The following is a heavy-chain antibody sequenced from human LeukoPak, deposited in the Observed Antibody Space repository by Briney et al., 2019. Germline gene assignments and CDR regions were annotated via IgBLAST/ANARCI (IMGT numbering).Heavy chain of an antibody. CDR3: ANTPQLWTQFDY. V-gene: IGHV3-30*18. CDR1: GFTFSSYG. Sequence: PGRSLRLSCAAPGFTFSSYGMHWVRQAPGKGLEWVAVISYDGSNKYYADSVKGRFTISRDNSKNTLYLQMNSLRAEDTAVYYCANTPQLWTQFDYWGQGTLVTVSS. D-gene: IGHD1-1*01. J-gene: IGHJ4*02. CDR2: ISYDGSNK.